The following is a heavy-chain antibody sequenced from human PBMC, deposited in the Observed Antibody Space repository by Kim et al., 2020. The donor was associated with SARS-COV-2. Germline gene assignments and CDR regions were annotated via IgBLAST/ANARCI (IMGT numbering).Heavy chain of an antibody. Sequence: SETLSLTCSVSGGSITSNTDYWGWIRQPPGKGLEWLGSRSYFGTTFYNPSLKSRVSISVDTSKSQFSLELTSVTAADTAVYYCASLVTRRWFEPWGQGIL. J-gene: IGHJ5*02. CDR3: ASLVTRRWFEP. CDR1: GGSITSNTDY. V-gene: IGHV4-39*01. CDR2: RSYFGTT. D-gene: IGHD3-16*02.